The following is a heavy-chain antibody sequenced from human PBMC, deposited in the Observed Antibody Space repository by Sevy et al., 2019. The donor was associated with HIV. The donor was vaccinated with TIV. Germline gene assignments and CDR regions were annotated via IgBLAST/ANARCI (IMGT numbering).Heavy chain of an antibody. J-gene: IGHJ3*02. CDR2: INSDGSST. CDR1: GFTFSSYW. V-gene: IGHV3-74*01. CDR3: AHIVGALDDAFDI. Sequence: GGSLRLSCAASGFTFSSYWMHWVRQAPGKGLVWVSRINSDGSSTSYADSVKGRFTISRDNAKNTLYLQMNSLRAEDTAVYYCAHIVGALDDAFDIWGQGTMVTVSS. D-gene: IGHD1-26*01.